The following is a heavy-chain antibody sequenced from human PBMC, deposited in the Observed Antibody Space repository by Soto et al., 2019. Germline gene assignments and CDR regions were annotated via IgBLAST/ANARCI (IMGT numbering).Heavy chain of an antibody. CDR2: IYYSGNT. CDR1: GGSISSGYYY. J-gene: IGHJ4*02. CDR3: ARDYGDYQFDY. Sequence: SETLSLTCSVSGGSISSGYYYWSWIRQPPGKGLEWIGNIYYSGNTYYNPSLKSRLIISIDTSKNQFSLKLASVTAADTAVYYCARDYGDYQFDYWGQGTLVTVSS. V-gene: IGHV4-30-4*01. D-gene: IGHD4-17*01.